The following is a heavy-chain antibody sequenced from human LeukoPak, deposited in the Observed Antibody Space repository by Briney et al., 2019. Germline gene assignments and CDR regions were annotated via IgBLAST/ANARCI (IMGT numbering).Heavy chain of an antibody. CDR1: GGSVSSGSYY. D-gene: IGHD5-12*01. Sequence: SETLSLTCTVSGGSVSSGSYYWSWIRQPPGKGLEWIGYIYYSGSTYYNPSLKSRVTISVDTSKNQFSLKLSSVTAADTAVYYCARHRGYSGYDLEYFDYWSQGTLVTVSS. V-gene: IGHV4-61*01. CDR2: IYYSGST. CDR3: ARHRGYSGYDLEYFDY. J-gene: IGHJ4*02.